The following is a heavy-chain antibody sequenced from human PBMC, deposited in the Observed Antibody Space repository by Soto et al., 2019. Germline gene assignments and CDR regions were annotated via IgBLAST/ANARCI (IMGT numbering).Heavy chain of an antibody. CDR2: IMPIFRTA. V-gene: IGHV1-69*05. Sequence: QVQLVQSGAEVKKPGSSLKVSCKASGGTFSSSAFSWVRQAPGQGLEWMGGIMPIFRTADYAQKFQGRVTXTXDXATGTAYMELSSLRSEDTGVYYCAGDKDRQQLGGNYYYIMDVWGQGTTVTVSS. J-gene: IGHJ6*02. CDR3: AGDKDRQQLGGNYYYIMDV. CDR1: GGTFSSSA. D-gene: IGHD3-3*02.